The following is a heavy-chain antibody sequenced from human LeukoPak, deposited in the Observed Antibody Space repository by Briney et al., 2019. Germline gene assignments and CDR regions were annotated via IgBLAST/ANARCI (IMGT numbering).Heavy chain of an antibody. Sequence: GGSLRLSCAASGFTFDDYAMHWVRQAPGKGLEWVSGISWNSGSIGYADSVKGRFTISRDNAKNSLYLQMNSLRAEDTALYYCAKERGYYDSSGYYYGAVLDVWGKGTTVTISS. D-gene: IGHD3-22*01. J-gene: IGHJ6*04. V-gene: IGHV3-9*01. CDR3: AKERGYYDSSGYYYGAVLDV. CDR1: GFTFDDYA. CDR2: ISWNSGSI.